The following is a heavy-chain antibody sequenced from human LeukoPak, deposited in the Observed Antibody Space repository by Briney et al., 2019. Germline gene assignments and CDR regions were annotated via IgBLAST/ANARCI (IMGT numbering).Heavy chain of an antibody. J-gene: IGHJ4*02. V-gene: IGHV3-21*04. CDR1: GFTFSNSW. CDR2: ISSSSSYI. D-gene: IGHD3-10*01. Sequence: KPGGSLRLSCAASGFTFSNSWMSWVRQAPGKGLEWVSSISSSSSYIYYADSVKGRFTISRDNAKNSLYLQMNSLRAEDTALYYCAKAASYYGSGSYVLFFDYWGQGTLVTVSS. CDR3: AKAASYYGSGSYVLFFDY.